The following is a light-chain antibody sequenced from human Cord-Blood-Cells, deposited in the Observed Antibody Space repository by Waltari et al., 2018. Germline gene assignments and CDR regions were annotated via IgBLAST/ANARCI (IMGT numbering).Light chain of an antibody. Sequence: QSALTQPASVSGSPGQSITISCTGPSSNVGGYNYVSWYQQHPGKAPKPMIYDVSNRPWGVSSRFAGSKSGNAASVTISGLPADDEADYYCSSYTSSSTYVFGTGTKVTVL. CDR2: DVS. J-gene: IGLJ1*01. V-gene: IGLV2-14*03. CDR3: SSYTSSSTYV. CDR1: SSNVGGYNY.